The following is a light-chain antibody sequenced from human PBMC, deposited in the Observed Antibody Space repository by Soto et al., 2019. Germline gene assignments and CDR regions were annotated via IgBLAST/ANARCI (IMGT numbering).Light chain of an antibody. CDR2: AAS. CDR1: QTISTY. CDR3: QQSHGIPYT. J-gene: IGKJ2*01. V-gene: IGKV1-39*01. Sequence: GDRVTITCRASQTISTYLNWYQQKPGKAPKLLIYAASTLQSGVPSRFRGSGSGTDFTLTINSLQPEDFATYYCQQSHGIPYTFGQGTKLEIK.